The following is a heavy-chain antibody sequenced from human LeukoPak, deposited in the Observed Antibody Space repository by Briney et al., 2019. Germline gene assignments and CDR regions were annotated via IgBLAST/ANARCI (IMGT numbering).Heavy chain of an antibody. Sequence: SETLSLTCTVSGGSISSYYWSWIRQPPGKGLEWIGYIYYSGSTNYNPSLKSRVTISVDTSKNQFSLKLSSVTAADTAVYYCARAVGYYYYGMDVWGQGTTVTVSS. CDR3: ARAVGYYYYGMDV. D-gene: IGHD2-2*01. CDR2: IYYSGST. V-gene: IGHV4-59*01. CDR1: GGSISSYY. J-gene: IGHJ6*02.